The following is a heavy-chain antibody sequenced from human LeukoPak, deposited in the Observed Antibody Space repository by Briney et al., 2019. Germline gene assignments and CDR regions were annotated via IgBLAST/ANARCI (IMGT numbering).Heavy chain of an antibody. D-gene: IGHD6-13*01. CDR3: ARVSSWYPHLWFDP. CDR2: IYYSGST. CDR1: GGSISSYY. J-gene: IGHJ5*02. Sequence: SETLSLTCTVSGGSISSYYWSWIRQPPGKGLEWIGYIYYSGSTNYNPSLKSRVTISVDTSKNQFSLKLSSVTAADTVVYYCARVSSWYPHLWFDPWGQGTLVTVSS. V-gene: IGHV4-59*08.